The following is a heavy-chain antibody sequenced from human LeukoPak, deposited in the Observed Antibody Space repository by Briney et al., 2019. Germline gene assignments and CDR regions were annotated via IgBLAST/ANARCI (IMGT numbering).Heavy chain of an antibody. CDR1: GFTFSSYA. D-gene: IGHD1-26*01. J-gene: IGHJ4*02. CDR3: ARDVGSESYYFDY. CDR2: ISYDGSNK. V-gene: IGHV3-30-3*01. Sequence: GRSLRLSCAASGFTFSSYAMHWVRQAPGKGLEWVAVISYDGSNKYYADSVKGRFTISRDNSKNTLYLQMNSLRAEDTAAYYCARDVGSESYYFDYWGQGTLVTVSS.